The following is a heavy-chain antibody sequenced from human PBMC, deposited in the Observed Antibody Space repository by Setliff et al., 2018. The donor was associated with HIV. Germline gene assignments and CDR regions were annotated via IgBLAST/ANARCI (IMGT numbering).Heavy chain of an antibody. V-gene: IGHV3-23*01. Sequence: GESLRLSCAASGFIFSSYAMHWVRQAPGKGLEWVSAIRGSGGSTYYADSVKGRFTISRDNSKNTLYLQMNSLRAEDTAVYYCAKANKIAVDAFDIWGQGTMVTVSS. D-gene: IGHD6-13*01. CDR1: GFIFSSYA. CDR2: IRGSGGST. J-gene: IGHJ3*02. CDR3: AKANKIAVDAFDI.